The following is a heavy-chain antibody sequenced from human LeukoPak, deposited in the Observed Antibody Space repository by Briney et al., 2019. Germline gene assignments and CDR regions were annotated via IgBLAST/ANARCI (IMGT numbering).Heavy chain of an antibody. J-gene: IGHJ4*02. D-gene: IGHD5-24*01. CDR1: GFTFSSYW. CDR2: IDHSGTT. CDR3: ARRRDGYNQLDY. Sequence: GSLRLSCAASGFTFSSYWMSWVRQAPGKGLEWIGTIDHSGTTFYNASLKSRVTISVDTPKNQFSLRLTSVGAADTAVYYCARRRDGYNQLDYWGQGTLVTVSS. V-gene: IGHV4-59*05.